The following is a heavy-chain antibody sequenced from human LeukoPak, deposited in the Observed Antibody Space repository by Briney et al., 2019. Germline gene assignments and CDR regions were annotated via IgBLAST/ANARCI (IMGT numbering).Heavy chain of an antibody. V-gene: IGHV3-33*01. CDR1: GFTFSSYG. J-gene: IGHJ4*02. CDR2: IWYDGSNK. D-gene: IGHD2-15*01. CDR3: ARVVVAASSYYFDY. Sequence: GGSLRLSCAASGFTFSSYGMHWVRQAPGKGLEWVAVIWYDGSNKYYADSVKGRFTISRDNSKNTLYLQMNSLRAEDTAVYYCARVVVAASSYYFDYWGQETLVTVSS.